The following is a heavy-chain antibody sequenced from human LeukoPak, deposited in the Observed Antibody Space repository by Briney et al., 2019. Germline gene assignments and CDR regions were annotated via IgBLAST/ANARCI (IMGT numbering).Heavy chain of an antibody. CDR3: AREDSGGNSFDY. Sequence: GGSLRLSCVASGFTLGDYYVSWIRQAPGKGLEWVAFISNSGFTTYYADSVKGRFTVSRDNAKDSVSLQMNSLRAEDTARYYCAREDSGGNSFDYWGQGAQVTVS. CDR1: GFTLGDYY. D-gene: IGHD4/OR15-4a*01. V-gene: IGHV3-11*01. CDR2: ISNSGFTT. J-gene: IGHJ4*02.